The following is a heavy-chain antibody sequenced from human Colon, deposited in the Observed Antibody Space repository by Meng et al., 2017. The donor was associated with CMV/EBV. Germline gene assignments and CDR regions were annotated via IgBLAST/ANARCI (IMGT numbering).Heavy chain of an antibody. Sequence: GESLKISCAASGFTFSTYEMNWVRQAPGKGLEWVSYISSSGNTIYHADSAKGRFTISRDNAKNSLYLQMNSLRAEDTAVYYCARDIGTTRYYYYYGMDVWGQGTTVTVSS. CDR3: ARDIGTTRYYYYYGMDV. J-gene: IGHJ6*02. CDR1: GFTFSTYE. CDR2: ISSSGNTI. D-gene: IGHD2-2*01. V-gene: IGHV3-48*03.